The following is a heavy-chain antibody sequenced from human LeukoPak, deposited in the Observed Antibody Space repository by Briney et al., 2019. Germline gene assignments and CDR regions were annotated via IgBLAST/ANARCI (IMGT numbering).Heavy chain of an antibody. CDR2: IYYSGRT. J-gene: IGHJ5*02. Sequence: SETLSLTCTVSGVSISGYYWSWIRQPPGKGLEWIGYIYYSGRTYCNPSLKSRVTMSVDTSKNQFSLKLTSVTTADTAVYYCAREVDYWFDPWGQGTLVTVSS. CDR1: GVSISGYY. D-gene: IGHD2-15*01. CDR3: AREVDYWFDP. V-gene: IGHV4-59*01.